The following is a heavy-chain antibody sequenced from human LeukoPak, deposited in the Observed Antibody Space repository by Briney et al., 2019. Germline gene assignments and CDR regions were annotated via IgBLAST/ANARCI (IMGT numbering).Heavy chain of an antibody. CDR1: GFTFRDYY. CDR3: ARPKSSSGWNFDY. D-gene: IGHD6-19*01. V-gene: IGHV3-11*03. Sequence: PGGSLRLSCVASGFTFRDYYKSWIRRAPGKGLEWVSYISSSSSYIDYADSVKGRFTISRDNAKNSLHLQMKSLRAEDTAVYYCARPKSSSGWNFDYWGQGTLVTVSS. J-gene: IGHJ4*02. CDR2: ISSSSSYI.